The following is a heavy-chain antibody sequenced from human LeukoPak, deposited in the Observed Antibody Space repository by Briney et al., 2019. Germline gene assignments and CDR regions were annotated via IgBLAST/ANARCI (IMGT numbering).Heavy chain of an antibody. D-gene: IGHD4-23*01. CDR2: ISAYNGNT. V-gene: IGHV1-18*01. Sequence: ASVKVSCKASGYTFINYGVSWVRQAPGQGLEWVGWISAYNGNTNYAQKLQGRVTMTTDTSTSTAYMELRSLRSDDTAVYYCAREVTFDYWGQGTLVTVSS. CDR1: GYTFINYG. CDR3: AREVTFDY. J-gene: IGHJ4*02.